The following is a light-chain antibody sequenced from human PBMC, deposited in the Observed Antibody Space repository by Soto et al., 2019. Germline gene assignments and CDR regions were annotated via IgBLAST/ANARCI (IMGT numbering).Light chain of an antibody. CDR3: SSYTTTSTSSSAVV. Sequence: QSALTQPASVSGSPGQSITISCTGTSTDVGTYNYVSWCQQHPGKAPKLILYEVTNRPSGVSYRFSGSKSGNTASLTISGLQAEDEADYYCSSYTTTSTSSSAVVFGGGTKLTVL. J-gene: IGLJ2*01. CDR2: EVT. CDR1: STDVGTYNY. V-gene: IGLV2-14*01.